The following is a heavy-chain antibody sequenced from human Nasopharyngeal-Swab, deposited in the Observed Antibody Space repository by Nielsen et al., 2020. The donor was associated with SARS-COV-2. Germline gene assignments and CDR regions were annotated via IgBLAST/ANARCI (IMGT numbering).Heavy chain of an antibody. CDR2: INSDGSST. CDR1: GFTFSSYW. D-gene: IGHD6-19*01. Sequence: ETLSLTCAASGFTFSSYWMHWVRQAPGKGLVWVSRINSDGSSTSYADSVKGRFTISRDNAKNTLYLQMNSLRAEDTAVYYCARDGGAVAGRSLDYWGQGTLVTVSS. J-gene: IGHJ4*02. V-gene: IGHV3-74*01. CDR3: ARDGGAVAGRSLDY.